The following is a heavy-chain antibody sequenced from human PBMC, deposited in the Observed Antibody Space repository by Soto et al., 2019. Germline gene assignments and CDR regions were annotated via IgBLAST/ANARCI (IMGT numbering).Heavy chain of an antibody. V-gene: IGHV1-24*01. Sequence: ASVKVCCKDSGYTLADLSMHWVRQAHGKGLEWMGGFDPEDGETIYAQKFQGRVTMTEDTSTDTAYMELSSLRSEDTAVYYCATVIAYGDYRPFDLWGRGTLVTVSS. CDR1: GYTLADLS. J-gene: IGHJ2*01. CDR3: ATVIAYGDYRPFDL. D-gene: IGHD4-17*01. CDR2: FDPEDGET.